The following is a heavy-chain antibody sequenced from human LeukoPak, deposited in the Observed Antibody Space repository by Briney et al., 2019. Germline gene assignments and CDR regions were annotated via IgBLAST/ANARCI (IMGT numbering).Heavy chain of an antibody. CDR3: AKGLRLWFPFDY. Sequence: PGGSLRLSCAASGFTFSRYGMSWVRQAPGKGLEWVSAISGSGGSTYYADSVKGRFTISRDNSKNTLYLQMNSLRAEDTAVYYCAKGLRLWFPFDYWGQGTLVTVSS. V-gene: IGHV3-23*01. J-gene: IGHJ4*02. CDR1: GFTFSRYG. CDR2: ISGSGGST. D-gene: IGHD5-18*01.